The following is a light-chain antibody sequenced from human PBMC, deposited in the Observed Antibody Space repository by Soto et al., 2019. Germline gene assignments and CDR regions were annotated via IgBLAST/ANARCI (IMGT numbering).Light chain of an antibody. CDR2: GNS. J-gene: IGLJ3*02. CDR1: SSNIGAGYD. V-gene: IGLV1-40*01. Sequence: QSVLTQPPSVSGAPGQRVTISCTGSSSNIGAGYDVHWYQQLPGTAPKLLIYGNSNRPSGVPDRFSGSKSGTSASLAIPGLQAEDEADDYGQSYDSSLSGPVVFGGGTKLTVL. CDR3: QSYDSSLSGPVV.